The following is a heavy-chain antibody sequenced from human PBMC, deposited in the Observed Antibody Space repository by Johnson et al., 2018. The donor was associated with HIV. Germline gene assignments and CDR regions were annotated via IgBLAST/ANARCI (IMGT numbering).Heavy chain of an antibody. CDR2: ISGSGGRT. CDR3: ARDRVWFGELYAFDI. V-gene: IGHV3-23*04. CDR1: GFTFSSYA. J-gene: IGHJ3*02. D-gene: IGHD3-10*01. Sequence: VQLVESGGGLVQPGGSLRLSCAVSGFTFSSYAMSWVRQAPGKGLEWVSAISGSGGRTNYADSVKGRFTISRDNSENTLYLQMNSLRAEDTAVYYCARDRVWFGELYAFDIWGRGTMVTVSS.